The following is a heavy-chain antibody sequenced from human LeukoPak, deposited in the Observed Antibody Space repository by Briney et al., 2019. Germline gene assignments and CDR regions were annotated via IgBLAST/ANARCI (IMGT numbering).Heavy chain of an antibody. Sequence: GGSLRLSCAASGFIFSNYAMSWVRQAPARGLEWVSSLRGDGETFYADSVKGRFTISRDNSKNTLYLQMNSLRAEDTAVYYCAKARVGATTGDAFDIWGQGTMVTVSS. CDR2: LRGDGET. D-gene: IGHD1-26*01. CDR3: AKARVGATTGDAFDI. J-gene: IGHJ3*02. V-gene: IGHV3-23*01. CDR1: GFIFSNYA.